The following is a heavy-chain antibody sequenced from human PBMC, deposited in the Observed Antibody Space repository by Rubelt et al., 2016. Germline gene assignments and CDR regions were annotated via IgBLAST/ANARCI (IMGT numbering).Heavy chain of an antibody. CDR2: INHSGST. J-gene: IGHJ4*02. CDR1: GGSFSGYY. Sequence: QVQLQQWGAGLLKPSETLSLTCAVYGGSFSGYYWSWIRQPPGKGLEWIGEINHSGSTNYNPSLKRWGTISVDTSKNQFALKLSSGTAADTAGYYGARVRRNGYNYRPPPYFDYWGQGTLVTVSS. V-gene: IGHV4-34*01. D-gene: IGHD5-24*01. CDR3: ARVRRNGYNYRPPPYFDY.